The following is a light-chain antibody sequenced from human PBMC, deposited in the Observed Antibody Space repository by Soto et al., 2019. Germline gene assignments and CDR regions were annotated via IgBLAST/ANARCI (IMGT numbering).Light chain of an antibody. CDR2: GND. J-gene: IGLJ3*02. Sequence: QSVLTQPPSVSEAQGQTFTISCSGGTSNISHNYDSWYQQLPGTAPTLLIYGNDKRPSGIPDRFSGSKSCTSATLAITGLHTGDEADYYCATWNTNLSAVFGGGTKLTV. CDR3: ATWNTNLSAV. CDR1: TSNISHNY. V-gene: IGLV1-51*01.